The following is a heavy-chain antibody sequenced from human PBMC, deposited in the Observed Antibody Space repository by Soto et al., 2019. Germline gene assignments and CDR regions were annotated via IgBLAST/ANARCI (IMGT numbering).Heavy chain of an antibody. CDR2: ISSSSSTI. Sequence: EVQLVESGGGLVQPGGSLRLSCAASGFTFSSYSMNWVRQAPGKGLEWVSYISSSSSTIYYADSVKGRFTISRDNAKNSLYLQMNSLRAEDTAVYYCARDGLALGELFPHVWGHGTMVTVSS. D-gene: IGHD3-10*01. CDR1: GFTFSSYS. V-gene: IGHV3-48*01. J-gene: IGHJ3*01. CDR3: ARDGLALGELFPHV.